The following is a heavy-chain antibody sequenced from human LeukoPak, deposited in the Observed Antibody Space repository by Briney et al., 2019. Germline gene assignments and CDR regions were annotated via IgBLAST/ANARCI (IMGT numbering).Heavy chain of an antibody. Sequence: GGSLRLSCAASGFTFSSYAMHWVRQAPGKGLEWVAVISYDGSNKYYADSVKGRFTISRDNSKNTLYLQMNSLRAEDTAVYYCARDPEWLQLSHFDYWGQGTLVTVSP. CDR1: GFTFSSYA. J-gene: IGHJ4*02. CDR2: ISYDGSNK. CDR3: ARDPEWLQLSHFDY. D-gene: IGHD5-12*01. V-gene: IGHV3-30-3*01.